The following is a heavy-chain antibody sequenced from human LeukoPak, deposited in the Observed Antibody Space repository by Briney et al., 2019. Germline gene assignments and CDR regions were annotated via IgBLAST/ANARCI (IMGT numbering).Heavy chain of an antibody. J-gene: IGHJ3*02. D-gene: IGHD3-16*01. Sequence: GGSLRLSCAASGFTSSSYSMNWVRQAPGKGLEWVSYISTSSSTIYYADSVKGRFTISRDNAKNSLYLQMNSLRAEDTAVYYCARLGESDAFDIWGQGTMVTVSS. V-gene: IGHV3-48*01. CDR2: ISTSSSTI. CDR1: GFTSSSYS. CDR3: ARLGESDAFDI.